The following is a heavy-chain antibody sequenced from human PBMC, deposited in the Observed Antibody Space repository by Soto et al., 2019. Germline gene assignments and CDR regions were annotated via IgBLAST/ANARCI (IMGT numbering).Heavy chain of an antibody. V-gene: IGHV3-33*01. CDR1: GFIFSNYG. CDR2: IWYDGSNK. D-gene: IGHD1-26*01. CDR3: ARIGWELLFDYFDY. J-gene: IGHJ4*02. Sequence: PGGSLGLSCAASGFIFSNYGMQWVRQAPGKGLEWVAVIWYDGSNKYYADSVKGRFTISRDNSKNTVYLQMNSLRAEDTAVYYCARIGWELLFDYFDYWGQGTLLTVSS.